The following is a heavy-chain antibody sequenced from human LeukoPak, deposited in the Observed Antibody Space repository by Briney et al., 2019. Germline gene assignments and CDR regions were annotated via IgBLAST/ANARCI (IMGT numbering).Heavy chain of an antibody. J-gene: IGHJ4*02. CDR2: ISWNSGSI. V-gene: IGHV3-9*01. D-gene: IGHD3-22*01. CDR3: ARGSSGYYYVAFDY. Sequence: PGRSLRLSCAASGFTFDDYAMHWVRQAPGKGLEWVSGISWNSGSIGYADSVKGRFTISRDNAKNSLYLQMNSLRAEDTAVYYCARGSSGYYYVAFDYWGQGTLVTVSS. CDR1: GFTFDDYA.